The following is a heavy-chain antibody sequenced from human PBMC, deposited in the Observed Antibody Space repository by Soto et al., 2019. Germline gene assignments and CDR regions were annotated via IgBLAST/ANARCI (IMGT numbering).Heavy chain of an antibody. CDR2: IYYSGST. V-gene: IGHV4-59*12. Sequence: SQTLSLTCTVSGGSISSYYWTWIRQLPGKGLEWIGYIYYSGSTNYNPSLKSRVTISVDTSNNHFSLRLTSVTAADTAVYYCARGRTIASRWWFDPWGQGILVTLSS. J-gene: IGHJ5*02. CDR1: GGSISSYY. D-gene: IGHD6-6*01. CDR3: ARGRTIASRWWFDP.